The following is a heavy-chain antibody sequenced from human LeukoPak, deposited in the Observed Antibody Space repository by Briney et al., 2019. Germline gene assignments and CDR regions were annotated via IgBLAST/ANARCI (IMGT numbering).Heavy chain of an antibody. CDR1: GFTFSSYA. J-gene: IGHJ4*02. D-gene: IGHD2-8*01. V-gene: IGHV3-30-3*01. CDR2: ISYDGSNK. CDR3: ARADCTNGVCYPYQFDY. Sequence: GRSLRLSCAASGFTFSSYAMHWVRQAPGKGLEWVAVISYDGSNKYYADSVKGRFTISRDNSKSTLYLQMNSLRAEDTAVYYCARADCTNGVCYPYQFDYWGQGTLVTVSS.